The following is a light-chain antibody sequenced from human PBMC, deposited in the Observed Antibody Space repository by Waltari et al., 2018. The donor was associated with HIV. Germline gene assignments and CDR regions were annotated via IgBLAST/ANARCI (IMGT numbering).Light chain of an antibody. V-gene: IGLV2-23*02. CDR2: EVN. CDR1: SSDVGSHNL. J-gene: IGLJ3*02. CDR3: CSYAGNTTWV. Sequence: QSALTQPASVSGSPGQSITISCPEISSDVGSHNLVPWYQQHPGKAPKLMIYEVNKRPSGISNRFSGSMSDNTASLTISGLQAEDEADYYCCSYAGNTTWVFGGGTKLTVL.